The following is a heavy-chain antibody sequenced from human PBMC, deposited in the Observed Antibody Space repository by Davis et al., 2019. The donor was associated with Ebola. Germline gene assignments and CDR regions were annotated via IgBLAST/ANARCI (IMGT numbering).Heavy chain of an antibody. D-gene: IGHD3-3*01. CDR2: ISGSGDTT. CDR1: GFTFSSYA. V-gene: IGHV3-23*01. J-gene: IGHJ4*02. Sequence: GESLKISCAASGFTFSSYAMSWVRQAPGKGLEWVSAISGSGDTTYYADSVKGRFTISRDSSKNTLFLQMNTLRPEDTAIYYCARAEFSRWLLFEFWGQGVLVTVSS. CDR3: ARAEFSRWLLFEF.